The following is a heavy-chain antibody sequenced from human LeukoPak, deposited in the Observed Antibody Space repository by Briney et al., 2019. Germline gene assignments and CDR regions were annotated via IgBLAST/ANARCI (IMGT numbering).Heavy chain of an antibody. D-gene: IGHD4-17*01. CDR1: GFTFSSYA. Sequence: GGSLRLSCAASGFTFSSYAMHWVRQAPGKGLEWVAVISYDGSNKYYADSVKGRFTISRDNSKNTLYLQMNSLRAEDTAVYYCAKGVYTVTTNNAFDIWGQGTMVTVSS. CDR2: ISYDGSNK. V-gene: IGHV3-30-3*01. J-gene: IGHJ3*02. CDR3: AKGVYTVTTNNAFDI.